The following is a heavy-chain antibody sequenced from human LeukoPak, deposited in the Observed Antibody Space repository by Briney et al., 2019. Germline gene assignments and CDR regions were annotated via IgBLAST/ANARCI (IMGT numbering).Heavy chain of an antibody. V-gene: IGHV3-30*04. Sequence: PGGSLRLSCAASGFTFSSYAMHWARQAPGKGLEWVAFTSSDGNDKYYTDSVKGRFTISRDNSKNTLYLQMNSLRAEDAAVYYCAREPRGFHCTTASCFHFDYWGQGTLVTVSS. D-gene: IGHD2-2*01. J-gene: IGHJ4*02. CDR3: AREPRGFHCTTASCFHFDY. CDR2: TSSDGNDK. CDR1: GFTFSSYA.